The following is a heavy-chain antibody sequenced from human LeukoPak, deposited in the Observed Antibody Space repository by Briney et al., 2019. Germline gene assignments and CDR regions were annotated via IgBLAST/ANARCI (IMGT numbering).Heavy chain of an antibody. CDR3: AREIRYCSGSKCYLFDY. D-gene: IGHD2-15*01. CDR2: ISSSSSYI. V-gene: IGHV3-21*01. Sequence: GGSLRLSCAASGFTFSSYIMNWVRQAPGKGLEWVSSISSSSSYIYYADSVKGRFTISRDNAKNSLYLQMNSLRAEDTAVYYCAREIRYCSGSKCYLFDYWGQGTLVTVSS. J-gene: IGHJ4*02. CDR1: GFTFSSYI.